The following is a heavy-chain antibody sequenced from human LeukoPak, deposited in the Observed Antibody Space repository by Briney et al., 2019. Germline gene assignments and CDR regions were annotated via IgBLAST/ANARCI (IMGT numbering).Heavy chain of an antibody. Sequence: SETLSLTCTVSGGSISSSSYYWGWIRQPPGKGLEWIGSIYYSGSTYYNPSLKSRVTISVDTSKNQFSLKLSSVTAADTAVYYCARGPYYDILTGYSYYFDYWGRGTLVTVSS. J-gene: IGHJ4*02. CDR2: IYYSGST. D-gene: IGHD3-9*01. CDR1: GGSISSSSYY. CDR3: ARGPYYDILTGYSYYFDY. V-gene: IGHV4-39*01.